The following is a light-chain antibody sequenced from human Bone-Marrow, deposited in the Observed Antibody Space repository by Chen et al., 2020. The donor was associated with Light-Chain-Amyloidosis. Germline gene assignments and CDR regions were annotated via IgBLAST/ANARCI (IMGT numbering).Light chain of an antibody. CDR1: QDISHY. J-gene: IGKJ4*01. V-gene: IGKV1-33*01. CDR2: DAS. Sequence: DIQMTQSPSSLSLSIGDRVTITCQASQDISHYLNWYQQKPGKAPKLLIYDASNLETGVPSRFSGRGFGTDFTFTISSLLPEDIPTYYCQQYNNLPLTFGGGTKVEIK. CDR3: QQYNNLPLT.